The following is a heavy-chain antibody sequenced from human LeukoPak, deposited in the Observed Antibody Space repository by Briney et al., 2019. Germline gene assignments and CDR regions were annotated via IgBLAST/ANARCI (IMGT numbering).Heavy chain of an antibody. CDR2: ISSSSSYI. J-gene: IGHJ4*02. V-gene: IGHV3-21*01. D-gene: IGHD2-2*01. Sequence: GGSLRLSCAASGFTLSSYSMNWVRQAPGKGLEWVSSISSSSSYIYYADSVKGRFTISRDNAKNSLYLQMNSLRAEDTAVYYCARSCSSTSCLDYWGQGTLVTVSS. CDR3: ARSCSSTSCLDY. CDR1: GFTLSSYS.